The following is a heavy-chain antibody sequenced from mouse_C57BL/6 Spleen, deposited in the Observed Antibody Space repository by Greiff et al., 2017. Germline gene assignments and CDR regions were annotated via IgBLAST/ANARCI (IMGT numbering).Heavy chain of an antibody. CDR3: ARDTYKAGYFDV. CDR1: GFTFSSYA. Sequence: EVMLVESGGGLVKPGGSLKLSCAASGFTFSSYAMSWVRQTPEKRLEWVATISDGGSYTYYPDNVKGRFTISRDNAKNNLYLQMSHLKSEDTAMYYCARDTYKAGYFDVWGTGTTVTVSS. D-gene: IGHD1-3*01. V-gene: IGHV5-4*01. J-gene: IGHJ1*03. CDR2: ISDGGSYT.